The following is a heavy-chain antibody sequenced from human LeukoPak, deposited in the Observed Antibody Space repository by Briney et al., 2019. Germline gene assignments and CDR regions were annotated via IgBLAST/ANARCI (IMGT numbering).Heavy chain of an antibody. V-gene: IGHV4-34*01. CDR1: GGSFSGYY. J-gene: IGHJ5*02. CDR2: INHSGST. Sequence: SETLSLTCAVYGGSFSGYYWSWIRQPPGKGLEWIGEINHSGSTNYNPSLKSRVTISVDTSKNQFPLKLSSVTAADTAVYYCARGMGGSGSYYNAWGQGTLVTVSS. CDR3: ARGMGGSGSYYNA. D-gene: IGHD3-10*01.